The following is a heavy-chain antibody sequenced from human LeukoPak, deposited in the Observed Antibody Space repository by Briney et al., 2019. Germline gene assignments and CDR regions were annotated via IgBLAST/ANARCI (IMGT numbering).Heavy chain of an antibody. V-gene: IGHV5-51*01. CDR3: ASTTVTTAFDYYYGMDV. CDR2: IYPGDSDT. J-gene: IGHJ6*02. D-gene: IGHD4-17*01. CDR1: GYSFTSYW. Sequence: PGESLKISCKGSGYSFTSYWIGWVRQMPGKGLEWMGIIYPGDSDTRYSPSFQGQVTISADKSISTAYLQWSSLKASDTAMYYCASTTVTTAFDYYYGMDVWGQGTTVTVSS.